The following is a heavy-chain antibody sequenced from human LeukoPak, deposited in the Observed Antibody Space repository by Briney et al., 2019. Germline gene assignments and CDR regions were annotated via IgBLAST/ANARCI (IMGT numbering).Heavy chain of an antibody. D-gene: IGHD1-14*01. J-gene: IGHJ4*02. V-gene: IGHV3-48*03. CDR3: AKPAKTDSADY. Sequence: GGSLRLSCAASGFTFRSYEMNWVRQAPGKGLEWVSYISSSGSTIYYADSVKGRFTISRDNAKNSLYLQMNSLRAEDTAVYYCAKPAKTDSADYWGQGTLVTVSS. CDR2: ISSSGSTI. CDR1: GFTFRSYE.